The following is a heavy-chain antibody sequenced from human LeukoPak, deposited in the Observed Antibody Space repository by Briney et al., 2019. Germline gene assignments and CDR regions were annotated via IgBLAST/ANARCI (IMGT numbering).Heavy chain of an antibody. J-gene: IGHJ4*02. Sequence: GGSLRLSCVASGFTITNNWMYWVRQAPGRGLVWVSRIKSDESSAAYADSVKGRFTISGDNAKNTLYLQMNSLRVEDTAVYYCATVFKGSSLEDYWGQGTLVTVSS. D-gene: IGHD1-26*01. CDR3: ATVFKGSSLEDY. V-gene: IGHV3-74*03. CDR1: GFTITNNW. CDR2: IKSDESSA.